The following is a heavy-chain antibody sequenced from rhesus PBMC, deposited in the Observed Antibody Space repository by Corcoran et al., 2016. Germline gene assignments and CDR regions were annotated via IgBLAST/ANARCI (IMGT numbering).Heavy chain of an antibody. Sequence: QVQLQESGPGLAKPSETLSVTCAVSGGSISSSYWSWIRQAPGKGLEWIGYIYGSGSSTNYNPSLKSRVTLSVDTSKNQLSLKLSSVTTADTAVYYCARGTVTKDFDYWGQGVLVTVSS. D-gene: IGHD4-23*01. J-gene: IGHJ4*01. V-gene: IGHV4-169*01. CDR3: ARGTVTKDFDY. CDR1: GGSISSSY. CDR2: IYGSGSST.